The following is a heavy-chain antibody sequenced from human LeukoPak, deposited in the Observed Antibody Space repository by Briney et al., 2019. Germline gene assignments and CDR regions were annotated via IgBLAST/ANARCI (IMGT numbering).Heavy chain of an antibody. Sequence: SETLSLTCTVSGGSISSGGYYWSWIRQPPGKGLEWIGYIYHSGSTYYNPSLKSRVTISVDRSKNQFSLKLSSVTAADTAVYYCARDPWSPPGDYYYYYYMDVWGKGTTVTVSS. CDR2: IYHSGST. CDR1: GGSISSGGYY. V-gene: IGHV4-30-2*01. J-gene: IGHJ6*03. CDR3: ARDPWSPPGDYYYYYYMDV. D-gene: IGHD3-3*01.